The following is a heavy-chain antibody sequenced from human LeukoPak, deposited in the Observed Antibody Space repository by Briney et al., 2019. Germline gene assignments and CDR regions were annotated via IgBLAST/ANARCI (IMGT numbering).Heavy chain of an antibody. J-gene: IGHJ3*02. Sequence: ASVKVSCKASGGTFSSYAISWVRQAPGQGLEWMGWINPNSGGTNYAQKFQGRVTMTRDTSTSTVYMELSSLRSEDTAVYYCARALLVGATRRMSDAFDIWGQGTMVTVSS. D-gene: IGHD1-26*01. CDR2: INPNSGGT. CDR3: ARALLVGATRRMSDAFDI. CDR1: GGTFSSYA. V-gene: IGHV1-8*02.